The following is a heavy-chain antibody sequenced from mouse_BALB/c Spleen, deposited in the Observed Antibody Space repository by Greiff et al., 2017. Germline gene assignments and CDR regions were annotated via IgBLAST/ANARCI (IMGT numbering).Heavy chain of an antibody. D-gene: IGHD2-2*01. CDR1: GFSLTSYG. V-gene: IGHV2-3*01. J-gene: IGHJ4*01. CDR2: IWGDGST. Sequence: QVQLKESGPGLVAPPQSLSLTCTVPGFSLTSYGVSRVCQPPGKGLEWLGVIWGDGSTNYHSALISRLSISKDNSKSQVFLKLNSLQTDDTATYYCAKLRGGYDDRAMDYWGQGTSVTVSS. CDR3: AKLRGGYDDRAMDY.